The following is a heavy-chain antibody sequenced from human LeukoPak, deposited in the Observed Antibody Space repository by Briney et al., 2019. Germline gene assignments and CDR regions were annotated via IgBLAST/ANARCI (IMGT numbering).Heavy chain of an antibody. CDR2: ISGSGGST. CDR1: GFTFSGYA. J-gene: IGHJ4*02. V-gene: IGHV3-23*01. CDR3: AKFFLPYLAGGTGSR. Sequence: PGGSLRLSCAASGFTFSGYAMSWVRQAPGKGLEWVSAISGSGGSTYYADSVKGLVTISTDNPKNPLYLQMTSLRAEDTAVYYCAKFFLPYLAGGTGSRWGQGTLVTVSS. D-gene: IGHD3-10*01.